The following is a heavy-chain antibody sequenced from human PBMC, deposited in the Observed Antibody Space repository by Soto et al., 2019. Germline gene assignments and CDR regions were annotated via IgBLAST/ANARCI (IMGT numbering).Heavy chain of an antibody. CDR3: AQGVTLTPNYYYYYMHV. Sequence: QVQLVESGGGVVQPGRSLRLSCAASGFTFSSYGMHWVRQAPGKGLEGVAVISYDGSNKYYADSVKGRFTISRDNSKNKQYLQMNSLRAEDTAVYYCAQGVTLTPNYYYYYMHVWGKGTTVTVSS. D-gene: IGHD2-21*02. CDR2: ISYDGSNK. J-gene: IGHJ6*03. V-gene: IGHV3-30*18. CDR1: GFTFSSYG.